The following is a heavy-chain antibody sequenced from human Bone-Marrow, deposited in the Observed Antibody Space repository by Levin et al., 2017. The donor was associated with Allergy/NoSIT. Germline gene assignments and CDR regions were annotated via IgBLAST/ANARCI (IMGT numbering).Heavy chain of an antibody. CDR1: GGSISSGGYY. V-gene: IGHV4-31*03. D-gene: IGHD4-23*01. CDR2: IYYSGST. J-gene: IGHJ5*02. CDR3: ARVGEPTVVTPTWFDP. Sequence: SETLSLTCTVSGGSISSGGYYWSWIRQHPGKGLEWIGYIYYSGSTYYNPSLKSRVTISVDTSKNQFSLKLSSVTAADTAVYYCARVGEPTVVTPTWFDPWGQGTLVTVSS.